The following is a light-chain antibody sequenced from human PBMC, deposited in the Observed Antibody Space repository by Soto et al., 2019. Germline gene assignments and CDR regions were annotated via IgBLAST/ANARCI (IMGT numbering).Light chain of an antibody. CDR1: SSNIGTNT. V-gene: IGLV1-44*01. CDR3: AAWDGSLDVVL. J-gene: IGLJ2*01. Sequence: QSALTQPPSASGTPGQRVTLSCSGSSSNIGTNTVNWYQQFPGSAPQLLLYNTNQRPSGVPGRLSGSKSGTSASLAISELQSEDEADYCCAAWDGSLDVVLFGGGTKLTVL. CDR2: NTN.